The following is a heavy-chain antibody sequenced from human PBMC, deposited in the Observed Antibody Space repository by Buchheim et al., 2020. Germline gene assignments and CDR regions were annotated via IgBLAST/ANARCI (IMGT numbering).Heavy chain of an antibody. D-gene: IGHD6-6*01. J-gene: IGHJ4*02. CDR2: IRSSTDGGTT. Sequence: EVQLVESGGDLVKPGESLRLSCAASEFTFTNAWMSWIRQAPGKGLEWVGRIRSSTDGGTTDYAVPVKGRFTISRDDSENTLLLQMNSLKTEDTAVYYCTTLMKSARLSSDYWGQGTL. CDR3: TTLMKSARLSSDY. CDR1: EFTFTNAW. V-gene: IGHV3-15*01.